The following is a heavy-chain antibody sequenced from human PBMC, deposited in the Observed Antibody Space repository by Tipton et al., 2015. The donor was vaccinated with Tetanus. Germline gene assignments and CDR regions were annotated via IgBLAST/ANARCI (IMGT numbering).Heavy chain of an antibody. CDR1: GYMFSSHW. J-gene: IGHJ3*02. D-gene: IGHD3-16*01. CDR3: ARPLTSVAFGGFAFDI. V-gene: IGHV5-51*01. Sequence: VQLVQSGAEVKQPGESLKISCKGSGYMFSSHWIGWVRQVPGKGLEWLGTIYPGDSYSTYSPSFEGQVTISVDRSIDTAYLQWSNLKASDTAIYYCARPLTSVAFGGFAFDIWGQGTMVTVSS. CDR2: IYPGDSYS.